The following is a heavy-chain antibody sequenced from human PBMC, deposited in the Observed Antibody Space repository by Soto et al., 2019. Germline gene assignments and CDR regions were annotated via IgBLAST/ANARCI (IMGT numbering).Heavy chain of an antibody. CDR1: GFTFSNYA. CDR2: ISSSGGNT. Sequence: PGGSLRLSCAASGFTFSNYAMNWVRQAPGKGLEWVSAISSSGGNTYYADSVKGRFTISRDNSKNTLYLQMNSLRAEDTAVYYWENAERTTTFAVDYWGQVTLVPVSS. D-gene: IGHD3-16*01. V-gene: IGHV3-23*01. J-gene: IGHJ4*02. CDR3: ENAERTTTFAVDY.